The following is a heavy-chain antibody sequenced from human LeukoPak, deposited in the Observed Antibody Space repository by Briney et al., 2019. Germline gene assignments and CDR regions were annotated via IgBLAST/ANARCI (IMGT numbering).Heavy chain of an antibody. CDR3: ARETSQKGAHYMDV. V-gene: IGHV4-39*07. J-gene: IGHJ6*03. CDR1: GGSISSSSYY. CDR2: IYYSGST. Sequence: SETLSLTCTVSGGSISSSSYYWGWIRQPPGKGLEWIGSIYYSGSTYYSPSLRSRVTISVDTSKNQFSLKLSSVTAADTAVYYCARETSQKGAHYMDVWGKGTTITISS. D-gene: IGHD3-16*01.